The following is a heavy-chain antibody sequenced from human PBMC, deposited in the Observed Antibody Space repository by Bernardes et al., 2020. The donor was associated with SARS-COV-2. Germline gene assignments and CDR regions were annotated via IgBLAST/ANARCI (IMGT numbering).Heavy chain of an antibody. V-gene: IGHV3-30*18. J-gene: IGHJ4*02. CDR3: AKDLVPNYYGSGSYPDY. D-gene: IGHD3-10*01. CDR2: ISSAGSYK. Sequence: GGSLRLSCAASGFTFSNYAMHWVRQAPGTGLEWVAVISSAGSYKYYADSVKGRFTISRLYLQMNSLRVEDTAVYYCAKDLVPNYYGSGSYPDYWGQGTLVTVSS. CDR1: GFTFSNYA.